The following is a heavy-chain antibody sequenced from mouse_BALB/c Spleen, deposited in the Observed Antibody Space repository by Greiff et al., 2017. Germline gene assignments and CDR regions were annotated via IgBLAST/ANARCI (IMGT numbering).Heavy chain of an antibody. CDR1: GYSITSDYA. Sequence: EVHLVESGPGLVKPSQSLSLTCTVTGYSITSDYAWNWIRQFPGNKLEWMGYISYSGSTSYNPSLKSRISITRDTSKNQFFLQLNSVTTEDTATYYCAREGYYDYDGAWFAYWGQGTLVTVSA. CDR2: ISYSGST. CDR3: AREGYYDYDGAWFAY. D-gene: IGHD2-4*01. V-gene: IGHV3-2*02. J-gene: IGHJ3*01.